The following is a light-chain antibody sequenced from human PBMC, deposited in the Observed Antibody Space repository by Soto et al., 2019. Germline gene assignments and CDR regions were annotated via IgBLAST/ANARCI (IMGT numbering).Light chain of an antibody. V-gene: IGLV1-40*01. Sequence: QSVLTQPPSVSGAPGQRVTISCTGSRSNIGAGYDVHWYQQVPGTAPKLLIYGNINRPSGVPDRFSGSKSGTSASLAITGPQADDEADYYCQSYDSSLTVVFGGGTKLTVL. CDR3: QSYDSSLTVV. CDR1: RSNIGAGYD. J-gene: IGLJ2*01. CDR2: GNI.